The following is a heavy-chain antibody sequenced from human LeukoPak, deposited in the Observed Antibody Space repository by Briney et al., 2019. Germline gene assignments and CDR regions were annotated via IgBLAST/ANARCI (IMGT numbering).Heavy chain of an antibody. V-gene: IGHV3-30*01. CDR1: GSTFSGHR. D-gene: IGHD3-16*01. J-gene: IGHJ4*02. CDR3: AREGDRHLTFDY. CDR2: TAYEGGEK. Sequence: GGSLRLSCAASGSTFSGHRLHWVRQAPGKGLEWVAGTAYEGGEKYYADSVSGRFTISRDNSDNTVYLQMNSLRVEDTSVYFCAREGDRHLTFDYWGRGTLVTVSS.